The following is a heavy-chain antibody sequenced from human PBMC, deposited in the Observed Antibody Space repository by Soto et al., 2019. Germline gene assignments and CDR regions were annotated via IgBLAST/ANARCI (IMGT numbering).Heavy chain of an antibody. CDR2: VSGSGGTT. CDR3: ARARPDIVQMVGETPGYYGMGV. Sequence: PGGSLRLSCAGSGFTLSGYYMSWIRQAPGKGLEWVSYVSGSGGTTYYADSVKGRFTISRDNAKNSLYLHLNNLSVADTAVYYCARARPDIVQMVGETPGYYGMGVWGPGTTVTVSS. V-gene: IGHV3-11*01. CDR1: GFTLSGYY. J-gene: IGHJ6*02. D-gene: IGHD2-8*01.